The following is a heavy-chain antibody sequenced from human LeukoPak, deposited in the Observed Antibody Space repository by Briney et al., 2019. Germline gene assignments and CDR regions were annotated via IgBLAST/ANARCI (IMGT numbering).Heavy chain of an antibody. V-gene: IGHV4-59*01. D-gene: IGHD3-10*01. CDR2: IYYSGST. CDR3: ARDRFGGDY. CDR1: GGSISSYY. Sequence: SETLSLTCTVSGGSISSYYWSWIRQPPGKGLEWIGYIYYSGSTNYNPSLTSRGTILLEKSKNQFSLKLSSVTAADTAVYYCARDRFGGDYWGQGTLVTVSS. J-gene: IGHJ4*02.